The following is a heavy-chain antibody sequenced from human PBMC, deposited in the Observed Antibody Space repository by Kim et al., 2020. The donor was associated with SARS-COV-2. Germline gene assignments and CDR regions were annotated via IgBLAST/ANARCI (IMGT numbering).Heavy chain of an antibody. CDR3: ARDRGIAVAGIMYYFDY. CDR1: GFTFSSYG. CDR2: ISYDGSNK. D-gene: IGHD6-19*01. V-gene: IGHV3-33*05. J-gene: IGHJ4*02. Sequence: GGSLRLSCAASGFTFSSYGMHWVRQAPGKGLEWVAVISYDGSNKYYADSVKGRFTISRDNSKNTLYLQMNSLRAEDTAVYYCARDRGIAVAGIMYYFDYWGQGTLVTVSS.